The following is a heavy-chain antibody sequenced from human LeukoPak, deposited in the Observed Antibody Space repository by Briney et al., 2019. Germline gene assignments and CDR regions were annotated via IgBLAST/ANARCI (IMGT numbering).Heavy chain of an antibody. D-gene: IGHD1-26*01. CDR2: ISYDGSNK. Sequence: GGTLRLSCAASGFTFSDYSLHWVRQAPGKGLEWVALISYDGSNKYYADSVKGRFTISRDNSKNRLYLQMNSLRAEDTTFYYCARGLSGNYSSYFFDSWGQGTLVTVSS. V-gene: IGHV3-30*04. CDR1: GFTFSDYS. CDR3: ARGLSGNYSSYFFDS. J-gene: IGHJ4*02.